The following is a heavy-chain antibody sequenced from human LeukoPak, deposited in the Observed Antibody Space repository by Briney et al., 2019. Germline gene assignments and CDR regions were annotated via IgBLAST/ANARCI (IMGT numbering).Heavy chain of an antibody. CDR3: AREVSGYSGYEIGSNFDY. Sequence: PSETLSLTCTVSGGSISSYYWSWIRQSPGKGLEWIAFIHSSGSTSYNPSLKSRVTISVDTSKNEFSLKLTSVNAADTAVYYCAREVSGYSGYEIGSNFDYWGQGTLVTVSS. CDR2: IHSSGST. J-gene: IGHJ4*02. V-gene: IGHV4-59*01. D-gene: IGHD5-12*01. CDR1: GGSISSYY.